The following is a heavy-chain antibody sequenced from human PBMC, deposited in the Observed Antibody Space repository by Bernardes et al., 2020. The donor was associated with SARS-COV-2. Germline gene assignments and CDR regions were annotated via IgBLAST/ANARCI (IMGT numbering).Heavy chain of an antibody. CDR2: INHSGST. CDR1: GGSFSGYY. V-gene: IGHV4-34*01. CDR3: ARAPYAMGFDY. J-gene: IGHJ4*02. D-gene: IGHD2-2*01. Sequence: SETLCLTCAVYGGSFSGYYWSWIRQPPGKGLEWIGEINHSGSTNYNASLKSRVTISVDTSKNQFSLKLSSVTAADTAVYYCARAPYAMGFDYWGQGTLVTVSS.